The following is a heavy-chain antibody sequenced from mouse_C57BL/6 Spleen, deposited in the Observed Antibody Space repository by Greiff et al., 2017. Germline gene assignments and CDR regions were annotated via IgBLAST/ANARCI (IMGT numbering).Heavy chain of an antibody. CDR2: ISSGGSYT. J-gene: IGHJ2*01. V-gene: IGHV5-6*01. Sequence: EVKLVESGGDLVKPGGSLKLSCAASGFTFSSYGMSWVRHTPDKRLEWVATISSGGSYTYYPDSVKGRFTISRDNAKNTLYLQMSSLKSEDTAMYYCARLTTAYYFDYWGQGTTLTVSS. CDR1: GFTFSSYG. D-gene: IGHD1-2*01. CDR3: ARLTTAYYFDY.